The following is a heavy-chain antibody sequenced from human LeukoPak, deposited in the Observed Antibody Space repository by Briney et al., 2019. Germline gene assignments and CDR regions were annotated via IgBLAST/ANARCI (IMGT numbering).Heavy chain of an antibody. CDR3: GRSRAGAIDY. D-gene: IGHD1-26*01. V-gene: IGHV3-72*01. J-gene: IGHJ4*02. Sequence: PGGSLRLSCAASGFTLSDHYMDWVRQAPGKGLEWVGRTRNKANSYGTEYAASVKGRFTISRDESKNSLYLQMNSLKTEDTAVYYCGRSRAGAIDYWGQGTLVTVSS. CDR2: TRNKANSYGT. CDR1: GFTLSDHY.